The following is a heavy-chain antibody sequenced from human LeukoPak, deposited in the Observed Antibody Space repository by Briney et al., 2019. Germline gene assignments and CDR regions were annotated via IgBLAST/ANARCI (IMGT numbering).Heavy chain of an antibody. CDR3: ARSLSGSSGAISY. V-gene: IGHV4-38-2*02. CDR2: IYHSGST. D-gene: IGHD1-26*01. J-gene: IGHJ4*02. Sequence: SETLSLTRTVSGYSISSGYYWGWIRQPPGKGLEWIGSIYHSGSTYYNPSLKSRVTISVDTSKNQFSLKLSSVTAADTAVYYCARSLSGSSGAISYWGQGTLVTVSS. CDR1: GYSISSGYY.